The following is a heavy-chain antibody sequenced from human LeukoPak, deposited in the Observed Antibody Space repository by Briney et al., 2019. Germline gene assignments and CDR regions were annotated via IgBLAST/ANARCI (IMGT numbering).Heavy chain of an antibody. CDR1: GYTFTGYY. V-gene: IGHV1-2*02. J-gene: IGHJ5*02. CDR2: INPNSGGT. CDR3: ARQFDDPYGPPFTGFLKNWFDP. D-gene: IGHD3-10*01. Sequence: ASVKVSCKASGYTFTGYYMHWVRQAPGQELEWMGWINPNSGGTNYAQKFQGRVTMTRDTSISTAYMELSRLRSDDTAVYYCARQFDDPYGPPFTGFLKNWFDPWGQGTLVTVSS.